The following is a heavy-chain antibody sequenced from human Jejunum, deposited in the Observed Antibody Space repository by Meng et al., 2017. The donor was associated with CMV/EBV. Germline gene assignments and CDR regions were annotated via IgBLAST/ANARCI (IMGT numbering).Heavy chain of an antibody. D-gene: IGHD1-26*01. CDR3: ARESGSYYWFDP. V-gene: IGHV4-4*07. J-gene: IGHJ5*02. CDR1: AGSISGYY. CDR2: IYTSGST. Sequence: QVQLEASRPGLVKSSETLSLTCFVSAGSISGYYWIWIRQPAGKGLEWIGRIYTSGSTHYNPSLKSRLTMSADLSNNQISLKLRSVTAADTAVYYRARESGSYYWFDPWGQGTLVTVSS.